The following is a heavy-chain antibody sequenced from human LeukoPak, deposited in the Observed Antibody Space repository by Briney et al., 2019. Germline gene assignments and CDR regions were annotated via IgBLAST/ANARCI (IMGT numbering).Heavy chain of an antibody. J-gene: IGHJ3*02. CDR3: ARGSYDIYAFDI. D-gene: IGHD3/OR15-3a*01. CDR2: IYYSGST. Sequence: PSETLSLTCTVPGGSISSYYWSWIRQPPGKGLEWIGYIYYSGSTNYNPSLKSRVTISVDTSKNQFSLKLSSVTAADTAVYYCARGSYDIYAFDIWGQGTMVTVSS. V-gene: IGHV4-59*01. CDR1: GGSISSYY.